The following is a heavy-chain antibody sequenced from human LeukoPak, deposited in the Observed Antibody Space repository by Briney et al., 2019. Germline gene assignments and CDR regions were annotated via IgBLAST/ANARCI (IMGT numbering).Heavy chain of an antibody. J-gene: IGHJ6*03. CDR2: IYYRGST. CDR1: RGSLSSYY. CDR3: ARTTEGGYSYGYFYYYYMDV. D-gene: IGHD5-18*01. Sequence: PSETLSLTCTVPRGSLSSYYWGWIRQHPGKGPEWIGYIYYRGSTNHKCSLKRRFTISVDTSKSQFSLEMSSVTAADTAVYYCARTTEGGYSYGYFYYYYMDVWGKGATVT. V-gene: IGHV4-59*01.